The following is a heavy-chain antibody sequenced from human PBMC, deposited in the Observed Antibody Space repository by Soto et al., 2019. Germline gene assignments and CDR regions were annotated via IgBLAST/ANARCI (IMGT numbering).Heavy chain of an antibody. Sequence: GGSVRMSGAASGFTFGYYAMAWVRQGPEKGLEWVSGISGSGGRSYYADSVKGRFTISRDNSKSTLYLQMNSLRAEDTAVYYCAKAYFVWSSEQPYYFDYWGQGTLVTVSS. CDR3: AKAYFVWSSEQPYYFDY. V-gene: IGHV3-23*01. J-gene: IGHJ4*02. D-gene: IGHD3-16*01. CDR1: GFTFGYYA. CDR2: ISGSGGRS.